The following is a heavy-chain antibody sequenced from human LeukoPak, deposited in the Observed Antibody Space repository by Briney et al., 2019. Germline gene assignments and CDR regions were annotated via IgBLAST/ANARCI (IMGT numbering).Heavy chain of an antibody. J-gene: IGHJ4*02. CDR3: ARMWGSSWSYFDY. CDR1: GFTFSSYS. V-gene: IGHV3-48*04. D-gene: IGHD6-13*01. Sequence: GGSLRLSCTASGFTFSSYSMNWVRQAPGKGLEWGSYISSGSTTIYYADSVKGRFTISRDNAKNSLYLQMNSLRAEDTAVYFCARMWGSSWSYFDYWGQGTLVTVSS. CDR2: ISSGSTTI.